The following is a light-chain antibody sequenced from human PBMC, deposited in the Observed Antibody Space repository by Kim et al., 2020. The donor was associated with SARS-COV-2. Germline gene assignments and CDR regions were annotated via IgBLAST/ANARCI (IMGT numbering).Light chain of an antibody. J-gene: IGKJ3*01. CDR3: QQYNNWPPIT. V-gene: IGKV3-15*01. Sequence: PRERATPTSRASQSVHRNLALYQQEPGQAPTLLIYGASTRATGIPARFSGSGSGTEFTLTISSLQSENFGGYYCQQYNNWPPITFGPGTKVDIK. CDR2: GAS. CDR1: QSVHRN.